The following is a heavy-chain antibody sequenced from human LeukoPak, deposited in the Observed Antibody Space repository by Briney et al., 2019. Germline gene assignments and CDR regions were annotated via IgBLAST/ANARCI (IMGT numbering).Heavy chain of an antibody. CDR1: GGSISSSSYY. D-gene: IGHD5-18*01. CDR3: ASGYRDFDY. V-gene: IGHV4-39*01. CDR2: IYYSGST. Sequence: SETLSLTCTVSGGSISSSSYYWGWIRQPPGKGLAWIGSIYYSGSTYYNPSLKSRVTISVDTSKNQFSLKLSSVTAADTAVYYCASGYRDFDYWGQGTLVTVSS. J-gene: IGHJ4*02.